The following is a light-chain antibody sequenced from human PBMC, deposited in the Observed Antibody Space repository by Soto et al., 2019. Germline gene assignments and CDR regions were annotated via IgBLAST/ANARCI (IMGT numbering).Light chain of an antibody. Sequence: EMGLTQSPGTLSLSPGERATLSCRASQSVSSNYLAWYQQKPGQAPRLLIYGASSRAIGIPDRFSGRGSGADFTLTISRLEPEEFGEYYCQQYGTSPYTFGQGNKLEI. CDR2: GAS. J-gene: IGKJ2*01. CDR1: QSVSSNY. CDR3: QQYGTSPYT. V-gene: IGKV3-20*01.